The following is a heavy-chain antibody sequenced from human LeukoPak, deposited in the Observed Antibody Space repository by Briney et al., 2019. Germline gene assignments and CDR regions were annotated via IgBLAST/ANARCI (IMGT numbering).Heavy chain of an antibody. V-gene: IGHV3-23*01. D-gene: IGHD2-15*01. J-gene: IGHJ5*02. CDR1: GFTFSNYA. CDR3: AKDKVVAATPLAWFDP. CDR2: SSGSGGST. Sequence: GGSLRLSCGASGFTFSNYAIHWVRQAPGKGLEWVSASSGSGGSTYYADSVKGRFTISRDNSKNTLYLQMNSLRAEDTAVYYCAKDKVVAATPLAWFDPWGQGTLVTVSS.